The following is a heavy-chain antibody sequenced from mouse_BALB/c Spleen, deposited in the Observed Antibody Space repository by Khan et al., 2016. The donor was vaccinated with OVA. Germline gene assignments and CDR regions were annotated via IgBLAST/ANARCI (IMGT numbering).Heavy chain of an antibody. J-gene: IGHJ3*01. CDR2: INPYNDGT. CDR1: GYTFTSYV. V-gene: IGHV1S136*01. CDR3: ARRDYFGSSSFAY. Sequence: VQLKQSGPELVKPGASVKMSCKASGYTFTSYVMHWVKQKPGQGLEWIGYINPYNDGTKYNEKFKGKATLTSDKSSSTAYMELNSLTSEDSAVYYCARRDYFGSSSFAYWGQGTLVTVSA. D-gene: IGHD1-1*01.